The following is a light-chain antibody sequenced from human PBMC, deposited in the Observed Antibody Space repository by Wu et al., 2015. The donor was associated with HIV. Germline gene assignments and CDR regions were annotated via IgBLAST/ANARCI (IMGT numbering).Light chain of an antibody. V-gene: IGKV1-39*01. J-gene: IGKJ5*01. CDR2: AAS. Sequence: DIQMTQSPSSLSASVGDRVTISCRASQNINNYLNWYQQKPGKPPKLLIYAASSLQSGVPSRFSGSGSGTDFTLTIGSLEPEDFAVYYCQHCSNWPLTFGQGTRLEIK. CDR1: QNINNY. CDR3: QHCSNWPLT.